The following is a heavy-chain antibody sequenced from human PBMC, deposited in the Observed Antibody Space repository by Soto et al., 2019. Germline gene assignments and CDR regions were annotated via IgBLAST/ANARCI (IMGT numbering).Heavy chain of an antibody. CDR2: IIPIFGTA. CDR1: WGTPRSFV. D-gene: IGHD2-21*02. CDR3: ARGAYCGGDCYRPTDHYFDY. J-gene: IGHJ4*02. V-gene: IGHV1-69*01. Sequence: CQAFWGTPRSFVFSWVRQAPGQGVEGMGGIIPIFGTANYAQKFQGRVTITADESTSTAYMELSSLRSEDTAVYYCARGAYCGGDCYRPTDHYFDYWGQGTPVTVSS.